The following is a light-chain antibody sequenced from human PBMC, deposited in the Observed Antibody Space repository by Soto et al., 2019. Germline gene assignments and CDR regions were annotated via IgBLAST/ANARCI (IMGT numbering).Light chain of an antibody. Sequence: EIVLTQSPGTLSFSPGERATLSCGASQSVTGSHLAWYQQQPGQAPRLLMYGASSRATGIPVRFSGSGSGTDFTLTISRLEPEDFALYYCQQYGSAPWTFGQGTKVEI. CDR1: QSVTGSH. V-gene: IGKV3-20*01. CDR3: QQYGSAPWT. J-gene: IGKJ1*01. CDR2: GAS.